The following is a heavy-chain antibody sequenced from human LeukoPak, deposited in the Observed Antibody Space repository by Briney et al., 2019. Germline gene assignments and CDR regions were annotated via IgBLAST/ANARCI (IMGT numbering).Heavy chain of an antibody. Sequence: GGSLRLSCAASGFTFSSYGMHWVRQAPGKGLEWVAFIRYDGSNKYYADSVKGRFTISRDNAKNSLYLQMNSLRAEDTVVYYCAREETQYGGFFDYWGQGTLVTVSS. CDR3: AREETQYGGFFDY. J-gene: IGHJ4*02. V-gene: IGHV3-30*02. D-gene: IGHD5-12*01. CDR1: GFTFSSYG. CDR2: IRYDGSNK.